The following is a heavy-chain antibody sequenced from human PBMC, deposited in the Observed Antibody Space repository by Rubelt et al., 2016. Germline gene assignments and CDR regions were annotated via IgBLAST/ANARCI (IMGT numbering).Heavy chain of an antibody. CDR1: GYTFTSYG. D-gene: IGHD2-15*01. J-gene: IGHJ6*02. V-gene: IGHV1-18*01. CDR2: ISAYNGNT. Sequence: QVQLVQSGAEVKKPGASVKVSCKASGYTFTSYGISWVRQAPGQGLEWMGWISAYNGNTNYAQKLQGRVTMTTDTSTSTAYMELRSRRSDDTAVYDCARDLPRYCSGGSCYPHYYYYGMDVWGQGTTVTVSS. CDR3: ARDLPRYCSGGSCYPHYYYYGMDV.